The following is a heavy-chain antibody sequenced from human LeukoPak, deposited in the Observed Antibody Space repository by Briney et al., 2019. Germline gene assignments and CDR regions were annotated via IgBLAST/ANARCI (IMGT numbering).Heavy chain of an antibody. CDR3: ARDLIAVAGTRVAANWFDP. V-gene: IGHV4-59*01. CDR2: IHYSGSN. J-gene: IGHJ5*02. D-gene: IGHD6-19*01. CDR1: GGSISSYY. Sequence: SETLSLTCTVSGGSISSYYWSWIRQPPGKGLEWIGYIHYSGSNNYNPSLRSRVTISIDTSKNQLSLKLSSVTAADTAVYYCARDLIAVAGTRVAANWFDPWGQGTLVTVSS.